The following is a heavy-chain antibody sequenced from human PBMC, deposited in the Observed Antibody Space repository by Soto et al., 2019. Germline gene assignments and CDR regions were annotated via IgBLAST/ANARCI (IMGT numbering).Heavy chain of an antibody. CDR3: ARYDFWSGTDGVQNFDY. Sequence: QVQLVQSGAEVKKPGSSVKVSCKASGGTFSSYAISWVRQAPGQGLEWMGGIIPIFGTANYAQKFQGRVMITADESTSTAYMELSSLRSEDTAVYYCARYDFWSGTDGVQNFDYWGQGTLVTVSS. CDR2: IIPIFGTA. CDR1: GGTFSSYA. D-gene: IGHD3-3*01. V-gene: IGHV1-69*01. J-gene: IGHJ4*02.